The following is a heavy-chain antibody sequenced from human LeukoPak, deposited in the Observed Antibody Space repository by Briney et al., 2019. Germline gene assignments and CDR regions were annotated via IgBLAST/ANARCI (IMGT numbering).Heavy chain of an antibody. D-gene: IGHD6-6*01. CDR3: ARDLKYSSSSLVHY. CDR1: GYTFTGYY. J-gene: IGHJ4*02. Sequence: ASVKVSCKASGYTFTGYYLHWVRQAPGQGLEWMGWINPNSGGTNYAQKFQGRVTMTRDTSISTAYMELSSLRSDDTALYYCARDLKYSSSSLVHYWGQGTLVTVSS. V-gene: IGHV1-2*02. CDR2: INPNSGGT.